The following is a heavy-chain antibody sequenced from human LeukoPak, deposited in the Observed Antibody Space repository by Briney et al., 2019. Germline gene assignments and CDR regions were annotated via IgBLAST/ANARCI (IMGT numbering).Heavy chain of an antibody. V-gene: IGHV4-34*03. D-gene: IGHD3-10*01. Sequence: SETLSLTCAVYGGSFSGYYWSWVRQSPGKGLEWIGEIYHSGSTNYNPSLKSRVTISVDKSKDQFSLKLSSVTAADTAVYYCVAFGSGTYYQSYWGQGTLVTVSS. CDR1: GGSFSGYY. J-gene: IGHJ4*02. CDR2: IYHSGST. CDR3: VAFGSGTYYQSY.